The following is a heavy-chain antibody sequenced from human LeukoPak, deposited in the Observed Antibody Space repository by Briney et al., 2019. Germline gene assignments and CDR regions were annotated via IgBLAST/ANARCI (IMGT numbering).Heavy chain of an antibody. CDR3: AKKEETDY. J-gene: IGHJ4*02. CDR1: GFTLSSYW. V-gene: IGHV3-30*18. Sequence: GGSLRLSCAASGFTLSSYWMSWVRQAPGKGLEWVAIISFHGSNKYYADSVKGRFTISRDNSKNTLYLQMDSLRPEDTAVYYCAKKEETDYWGQGTLVTVSS. CDR2: ISFHGSNK.